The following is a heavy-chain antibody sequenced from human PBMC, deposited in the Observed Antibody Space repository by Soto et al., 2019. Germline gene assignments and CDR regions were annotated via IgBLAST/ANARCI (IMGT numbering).Heavy chain of an antibody. CDR1: GGSFSGYY. CDR2: INHSGST. V-gene: IGHV4-34*01. CDR3: ARENYYGSGSYGYYYYYGMDV. Sequence: SSETLSLTCAVYGGSFSGYYWSWIRQPPGKGLEWIGEINHSGSTNYNPSLKSRVTISVDTSKNQFSLKLSSVTAADTAVYYCARENYYGSGSYGYYYYYGMDVWGQGTTVTVSS. D-gene: IGHD3-10*01. J-gene: IGHJ6*02.